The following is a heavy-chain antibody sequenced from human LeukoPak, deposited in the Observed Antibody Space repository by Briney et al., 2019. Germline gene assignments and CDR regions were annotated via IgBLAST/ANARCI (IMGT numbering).Heavy chain of an antibody. D-gene: IGHD3-22*01. CDR2: INHSGST. Sequence: SETLSLTCAVYGGSLSAYYWTWIRQPPGKGLEWIGEINHSGSTNYNPSLKSRVTISVDTSKNQFSLKLSSVTAADTAVYYCARRGRVVVIRRNDAFDIWGQGTMVTVSS. V-gene: IGHV4-34*01. CDR3: ARRGRVVVIRRNDAFDI. CDR1: GGSLSAYY. J-gene: IGHJ3*02.